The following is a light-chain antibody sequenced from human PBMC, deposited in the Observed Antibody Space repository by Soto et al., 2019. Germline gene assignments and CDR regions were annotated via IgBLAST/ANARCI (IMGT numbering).Light chain of an antibody. J-gene: IGKJ5*01. V-gene: IGKV3-11*01. CDR1: QSVGRY. CDR2: DAS. Sequence: VLKNSAAALSLSPKERATLSCRASQSVGRYVAWYQQRPGQPPRLLIYDASNRATGVPARFSGSGSGTDFTLTINSLEPEDFAVYYCQERSNWPPITFGQVALLE. CDR3: QERSNWPPIT.